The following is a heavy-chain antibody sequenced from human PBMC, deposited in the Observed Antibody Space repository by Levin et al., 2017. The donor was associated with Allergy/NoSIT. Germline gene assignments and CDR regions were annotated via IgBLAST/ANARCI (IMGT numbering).Heavy chain of an antibody. Sequence: PGGSLRLSCAASGFSFSSYWMSWVRQAPGKGLEWVANINQDGSVQFYVDSVKGRFTISRDNAKNSLHLQMNSLGAEDTAVYYCAKIDGHNQAYYYYGMDVWGQGTTVTVSS. J-gene: IGHJ6*02. V-gene: IGHV3-7*01. D-gene: IGHD5-24*01. CDR2: INQDGSVQ. CDR3: AKIDGHNQAYYYYGMDV. CDR1: GFSFSSYW.